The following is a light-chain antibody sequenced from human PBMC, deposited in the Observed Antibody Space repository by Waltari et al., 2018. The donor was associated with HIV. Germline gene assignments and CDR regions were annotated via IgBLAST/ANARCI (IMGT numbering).Light chain of an antibody. Sequence: QSVLTQPPSASGTPGPRVTISCSGSSSNIGSNTVNWYQQLPGTAPKLLIYSNNQRPSGVPDRFSGSKSGTSASLAISGLQSEDEADYYCAVWGDSLNGPVFGGGTKLTVL. CDR2: SNN. V-gene: IGLV1-44*01. CDR3: AVWGDSLNGPV. CDR1: SSNIGSNT. J-gene: IGLJ2*01.